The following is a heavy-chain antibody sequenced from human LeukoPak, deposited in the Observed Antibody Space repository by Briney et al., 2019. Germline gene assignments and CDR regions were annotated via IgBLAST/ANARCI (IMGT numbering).Heavy chain of an antibody. V-gene: IGHV3-23*01. J-gene: IGHJ4*02. CDR3: ANIRDSSGLDY. CDR1: GFTFSSYA. CDR2: ISGSGGTT. D-gene: IGHD3-22*01. Sequence: GASLRLSCAASGFTFSSYAMSWVRQAPGKGLEWVSSISGSGGTTYYADSVKGRFTISRDNSKNTLYLQMNSLRAEDTAVYYCANIRDSSGLDYWGQGTLVTVSS.